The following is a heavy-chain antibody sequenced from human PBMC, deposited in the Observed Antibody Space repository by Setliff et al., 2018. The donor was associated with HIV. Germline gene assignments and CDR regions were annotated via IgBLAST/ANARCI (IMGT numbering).Heavy chain of an antibody. V-gene: IGHV4-61*01. Sequence: SETLSLTCTVSGGSISSTSHYWGWVRQPPGKGLEWIGYIHYTGSTTYNPSLKSRVTISVDTSKNQFSLELSSVTAADTAVYFCARDVARFDYATGGYYVSHFDYWGQGIQVTSPQ. CDR3: ARDVARFDYATGGYYVSHFDY. CDR2: IHYTGST. J-gene: IGHJ4*02. D-gene: IGHD3-22*01. CDR1: GGSISSTSHY.